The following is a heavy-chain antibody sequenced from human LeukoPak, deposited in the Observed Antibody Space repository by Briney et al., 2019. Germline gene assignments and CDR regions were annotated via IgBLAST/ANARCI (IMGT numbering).Heavy chain of an antibody. CDR1: GGSISSGGYY. CDR2: IYYSGST. J-gene: IGHJ4*02. CDR3: ARSIAANFDY. V-gene: IGHV4-31*03. Sequence: PSQTLTLTCTVSGGSISSGGYYWSWIRQHPGKGLEWIGYIYYSGSTYYNPSLKSRVTISVDTSKNQFSLKLSSVTAADTAVYYCARSIAANFDYWGQGTLVTVSS. D-gene: IGHD6-6*01.